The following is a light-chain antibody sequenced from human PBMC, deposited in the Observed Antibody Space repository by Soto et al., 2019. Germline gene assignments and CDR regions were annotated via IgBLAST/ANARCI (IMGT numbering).Light chain of an antibody. Sequence: QSVLTQPPSVSAAPGQKVTISCSGSSSNIGNNFVTWYQQLPETPPKLLIYDNNKPPSGFPDRFSGTQSSTSATLVITVLQTGDEAFYYCGSRDSSLTYVFGTGTKVTVL. J-gene: IGLJ1*01. CDR3: GSRDSSLTYV. CDR2: DNN. V-gene: IGLV1-51*01. CDR1: SSNIGNNF.